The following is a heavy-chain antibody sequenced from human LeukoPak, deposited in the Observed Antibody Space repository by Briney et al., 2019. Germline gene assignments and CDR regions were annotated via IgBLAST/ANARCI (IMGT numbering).Heavy chain of an antibody. J-gene: IGHJ5*02. CDR3: ARWTGSGWYSNWFDP. CDR1: GGSISSSNW. V-gene: IGHV4-4*02. CDR2: IYHSGST. Sequence: SETLSLTCAVSGGSISSSNWWSWVRQPPGKGLEWIGEIYHSGSTNYNPSLKSRVTISVDTSKNQFSLKLSSVTAADTAVYYCARWTGSGWYSNWFDPWGQGTLVTVSS. D-gene: IGHD6-19*01.